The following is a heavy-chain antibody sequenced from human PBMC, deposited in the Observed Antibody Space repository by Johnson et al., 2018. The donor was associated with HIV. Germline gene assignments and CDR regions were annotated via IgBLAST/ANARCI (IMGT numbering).Heavy chain of an antibody. CDR1: GFIFSDYY. CDR2: INWNGGST. J-gene: IGHJ3*02. CDR3: ATHYYDSINAFDI. V-gene: IGHV3-20*04. D-gene: IGHD3-22*01. Sequence: VQLVESGGGLVKPGRSLRLSCAASGFIFSDYYMSWIRQAPGKGLEWVSGINWNGGSTGYADSVKGRFTISRDNAKKSLYLQMNSLRAEDTALYYCATHYYDSINAFDIWGQGTMVTVSS.